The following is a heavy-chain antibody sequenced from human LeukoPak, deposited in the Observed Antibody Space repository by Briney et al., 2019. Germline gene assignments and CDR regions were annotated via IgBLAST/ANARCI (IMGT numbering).Heavy chain of an antibody. CDR3: ASALLLWFGESHPYGMDV. Sequence: PSETLSLTCAISGDSVSSNSAAWNWIRQSPSRGLEWLGRTYYRSKWYNDYAVSVKSRITINPDTSKNQFSLQLNSVTPEDTAVYYCASALLLWFGESHPYGMDVWGQGTTVTVSS. CDR2: TYYRSKWYN. V-gene: IGHV6-1*01. CDR1: GDSVSSNSAA. D-gene: IGHD3-10*01. J-gene: IGHJ6*02.